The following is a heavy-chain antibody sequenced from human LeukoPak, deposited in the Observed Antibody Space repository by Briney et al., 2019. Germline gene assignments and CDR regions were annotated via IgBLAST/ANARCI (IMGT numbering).Heavy chain of an antibody. V-gene: IGHV3-7*01. CDR2: IKEDGSEK. Sequence: GGSLRLSCAASGFNFSNYWMTWVRQAPGKGLEWVANIKEDGSEKYYVDSVKGRFTISRDNAKNSLYLQMNSLRAEDTAVYYCARDLGYCSGGSCYSFYFDYWGQGTLVTVSS. CDR3: ARDLGYCSGGSCYSFYFDY. CDR1: GFNFSNYW. J-gene: IGHJ4*02. D-gene: IGHD2-15*01.